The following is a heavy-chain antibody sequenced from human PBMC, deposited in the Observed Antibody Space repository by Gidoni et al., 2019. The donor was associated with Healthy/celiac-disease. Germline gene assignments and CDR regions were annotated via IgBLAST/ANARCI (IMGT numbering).Heavy chain of an antibody. CDR3: AKAPGYCSSTSCLGDYYGMDV. CDR2: ISYDGSNK. J-gene: IGHJ6*02. V-gene: IGHV3-30*18. D-gene: IGHD2-2*01. CDR1: GFTFSSHG. Sequence: QVQLVESGGGVVQPGRSLRLSCAASGFTFSSHGMHWVRQAPGKGLEWVAVISYDGSNKYYADAVKGRVTISRDNSKNTLYLQMNSLRAEDTAVYYCAKAPGYCSSTSCLGDYYGMDVWGQGTTVTVSS.